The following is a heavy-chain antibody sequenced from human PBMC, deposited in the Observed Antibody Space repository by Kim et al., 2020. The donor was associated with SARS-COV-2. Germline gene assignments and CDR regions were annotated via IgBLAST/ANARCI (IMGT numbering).Heavy chain of an antibody. Sequence: SETLSLTCTVSGGSISSYYWSWIRQPPGKGLEWIGYIYYSGSTNYNPSLKSRVTISVDTSRNQFSLKLSSVTAADTAVYYCARQGNYYGSGSYYPLYYYGMDVWGQGTTVTVSS. CDR3: ARQGNYYGSGSYYPLYYYGMDV. D-gene: IGHD3-10*01. CDR1: GGSISSYY. J-gene: IGHJ6*02. CDR2: IYYSGST. V-gene: IGHV4-59*01.